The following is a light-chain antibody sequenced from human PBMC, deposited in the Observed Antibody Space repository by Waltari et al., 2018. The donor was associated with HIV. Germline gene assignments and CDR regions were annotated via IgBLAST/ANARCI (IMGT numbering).Light chain of an antibody. CDR2: QDS. CDR3: QAWDSSTEV. V-gene: IGLV3-1*01. CDR1: TLGDKY. J-gene: IGLJ2*01. Sequence: SYELTQPPSVSVSPGQTASITCSGATLGDKYACWYQQKPGQSPVLVIYQDSKRPSGILERFSGYNSRNTANLTISGTQAREEADYYCQAWDSSTEVFGGGTKLTVL.